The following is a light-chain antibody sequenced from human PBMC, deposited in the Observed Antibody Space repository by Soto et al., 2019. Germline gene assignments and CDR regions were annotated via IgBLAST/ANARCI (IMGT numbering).Light chain of an antibody. V-gene: IGKV1-12*01. Sequence: DIQITQCPSSVCASLGDRVTITFRGSQDISGWLAWYQHKPGKAPKLLIYAASSLQSGVPSRFSGSGSGTYLTLTISSLQPEDFATYYCLQANTFPITFGQGTRLEIK. J-gene: IGKJ5*01. CDR2: AAS. CDR3: LQANTFPIT. CDR1: QDISGW.